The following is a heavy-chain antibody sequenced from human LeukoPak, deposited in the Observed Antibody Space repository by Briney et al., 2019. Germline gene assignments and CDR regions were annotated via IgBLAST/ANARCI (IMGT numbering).Heavy chain of an antibody. Sequence: PSETLSLTCAVYGGSFSGYYWSWIRQPPGKGLEWIGEINHSGSTNYNPSLKSRVTISVDTSKNQFSLKLSSVTAADTAVYYCARLSKGAYYDFWSGYYNPANYYYYHMDVWGKGTTVTVSS. CDR3: ARLSKGAYYDFWSGYYNPANYYYYHMDV. J-gene: IGHJ6*03. CDR1: GGSFSGYY. D-gene: IGHD3-3*01. CDR2: INHSGST. V-gene: IGHV4-34*01.